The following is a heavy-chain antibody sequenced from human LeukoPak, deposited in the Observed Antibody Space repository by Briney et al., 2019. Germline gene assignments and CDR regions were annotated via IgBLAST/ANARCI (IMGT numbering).Heavy chain of an antibody. CDR2: IRSKTYGGTT. CDR3: TRDLGPYSTSWQGDAFDI. V-gene: IGHV3-49*04. CDR1: GFTFGDYA. J-gene: IGHJ3*02. Sequence: PGRSLRLSCTASGFTFGDYAMSWVRQAPGKGLEWVGFIRSKTYGGTTEYAASVKGRFTISRDDSKTIAYLQMNSLRTEDTAMYYCTRDLGPYSTSWQGDAFDIWGQGTMVTVSS. D-gene: IGHD6-13*01.